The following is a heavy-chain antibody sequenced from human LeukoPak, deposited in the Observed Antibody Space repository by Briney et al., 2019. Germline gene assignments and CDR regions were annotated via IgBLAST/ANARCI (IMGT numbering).Heavy chain of an antibody. CDR3: ANGLGSRSSWWYFQH. CDR1: GFTFSSYA. D-gene: IGHD6-13*01. CDR2: ISGSGGST. V-gene: IGHV3-23*01. Sequence: GGSLRLSCAASGFTFSSYAMSWVRQAPGKGLEWVSAISGSGGSTYYADSVKGRFTISRDNSKNTLYLQMNSLRAEDTAVYYCANGLGSRSSWWYFQHWGQGTLVTVSS. J-gene: IGHJ1*01.